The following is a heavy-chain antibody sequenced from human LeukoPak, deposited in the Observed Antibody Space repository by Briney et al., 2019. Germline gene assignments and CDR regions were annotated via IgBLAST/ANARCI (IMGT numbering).Heavy chain of an antibody. CDR3: AREQLVRYYYYGMDV. V-gene: IGHV4-31*03. Sequence: PSDTLSLTCFFTDRPISSCGYYWSCTRKHPGKGLVWNGYIYYSGNTYSNPSLKSRATISVDTSKNQFSLKLSAVTAADTAVYYCAREQLVRYYYYGMDVWGQGTTVTVSS. CDR1: DRPISSCGYY. J-gene: IGHJ6*02. CDR2: IYYSGNT. D-gene: IGHD6-6*01.